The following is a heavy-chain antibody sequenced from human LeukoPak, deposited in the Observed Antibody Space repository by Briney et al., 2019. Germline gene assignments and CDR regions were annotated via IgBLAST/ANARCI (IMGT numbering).Heavy chain of an antibody. CDR2: ISGSGGST. J-gene: IGHJ6*04. CDR3: AKVCYDFWSGYSG. D-gene: IGHD3-3*01. Sequence: PGGSLRLSCVASGFTFSDYSMSWVRQAPGKGLEWVSAISGSGGSTYYADSVKGRFTISRDNSKNTLYLQMNSLRAEDAAVYYCAKVCYDFWSGYSGWGKGTTVTVSS. CDR1: GFTFSDYS. V-gene: IGHV3-23*01.